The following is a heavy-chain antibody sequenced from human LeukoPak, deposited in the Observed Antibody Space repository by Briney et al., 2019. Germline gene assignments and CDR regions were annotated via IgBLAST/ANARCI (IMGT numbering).Heavy chain of an antibody. Sequence: GGSLRLSCAASGFTFSSYAMSWVRQAPGKGLEWVSAISGSGGSTYYADSVKGRFTISRDNSKNTLYLQMNSLRAEDTAVYYWAKEEGLYSNSPMGGYWGQGTLVTVSS. D-gene: IGHD6-13*01. CDR2: ISGSGGST. CDR3: AKEEGLYSNSPMGGY. J-gene: IGHJ4*02. V-gene: IGHV3-23*01. CDR1: GFTFSSYA.